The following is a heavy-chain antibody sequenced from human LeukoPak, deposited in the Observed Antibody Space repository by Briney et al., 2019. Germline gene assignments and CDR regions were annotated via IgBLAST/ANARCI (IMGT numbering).Heavy chain of an antibody. CDR3: AGQRALVGEGAFDY. J-gene: IGHJ4*02. Sequence: SETLSLTCSMSSGSITAIDNHYWGWIRQPPGKGLEWIGSINRGGHTYYNPPLESRFTISVDTSKNQFSLMVTSVTAADTAVYFCAGQRALVGEGAFDYWGPGTLGTGSS. D-gene: IGHD3-10*01. CDR1: SGSITAIDNHY. V-gene: IGHV4-39*01. CDR2: INRGGHT.